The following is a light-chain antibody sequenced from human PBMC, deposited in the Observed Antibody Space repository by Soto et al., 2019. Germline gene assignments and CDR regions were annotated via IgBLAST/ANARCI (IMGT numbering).Light chain of an antibody. CDR2: SNN. Sequence: QSVLTQPPSASGTPGQRVTISCSGSSSNIGSNTVNWYQQLPGTAPKLVIYSNNQRPSGVPDRFSGSKSGPSASLAISGLQSEDEADYYCVAWDDSLNGYVVFGGGTKVPVL. CDR1: SSNIGSNT. CDR3: VAWDDSLNGYVV. V-gene: IGLV1-44*01. J-gene: IGLJ2*01.